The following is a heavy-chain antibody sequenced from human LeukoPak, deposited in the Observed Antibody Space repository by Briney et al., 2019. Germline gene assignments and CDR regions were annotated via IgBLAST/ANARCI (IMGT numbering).Heavy chain of an antibody. Sequence: PSETLSLTCTVSGGSISSSSYYWGWIRQPPGKGLEWIGYIYYSGSTNYNPSLKSRVTISVDTSKNQFSLKLSSVTAADTAVYYCASGYSYGYLRGYYYYYMDVWGKGTTVTVSS. CDR3: ASGYSYGYLRGYYYYYMDV. J-gene: IGHJ6*03. D-gene: IGHD5-18*01. CDR2: IYYSGST. CDR1: GGSISSSSYY. V-gene: IGHV4-61*05.